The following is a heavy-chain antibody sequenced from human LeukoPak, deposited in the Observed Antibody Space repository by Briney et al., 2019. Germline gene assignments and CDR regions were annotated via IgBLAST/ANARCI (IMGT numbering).Heavy chain of an antibody. D-gene: IGHD2-15*01. J-gene: IGHJ4*02. CDR2: ISGSGGST. CDR1: GFTFSSYA. Sequence: GGSLRLSCAASGFTFSSYAMSWVRQAPVKVLEWVSAISGSGGSTYYADSVKGRFTISRDNSKNTLYLQMNSLRAEDTAVYSCAKEYCGGGRCYEDYFDSWGQGTLVTVSS. V-gene: IGHV3-23*01. CDR3: AKEYCGGGRCYEDYFDS.